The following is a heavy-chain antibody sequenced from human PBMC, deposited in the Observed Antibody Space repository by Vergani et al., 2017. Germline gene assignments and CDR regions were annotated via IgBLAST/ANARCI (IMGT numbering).Heavy chain of an antibody. D-gene: IGHD1-26*01. J-gene: IGHJ4*02. V-gene: IGHV3-13*05. CDR1: GFTFSSYD. Sequence: EVQLVESGGGLVQPGGSLRLSCAASGFTFSSYDMHWVRQATGKGLEWVSAIGTAGDPYYPGSVKGRFTISRDNAKNTLYLQMNSLRAEDTAVYYCASWWELANWGQGTLVTVSS. CDR2: IGTAGDP. CDR3: ASWWELAN.